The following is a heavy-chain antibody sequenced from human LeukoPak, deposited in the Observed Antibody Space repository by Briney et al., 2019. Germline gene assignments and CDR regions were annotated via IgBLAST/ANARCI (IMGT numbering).Heavy chain of an antibody. CDR2: IYTSGST. J-gene: IGHJ6*03. V-gene: IGHV4-4*07. D-gene: IGHD6-13*01. CDR1: GGSISSYY. Sequence: SETLSLTCTVSGGSISSYYWSWIRQPAGKGLEWIGRIYTSGSTNYNPSLKSRVTMSVDTSKNQFSLKLSSVTAADTAVYYCARGGSSWYPYYYYYMDVWGKGTTVTVSS. CDR3: ARGGSSWYPYYYYYMDV.